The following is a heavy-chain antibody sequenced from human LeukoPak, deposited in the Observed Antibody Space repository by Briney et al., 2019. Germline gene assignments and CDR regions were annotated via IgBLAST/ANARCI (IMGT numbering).Heavy chain of an antibody. CDR2: IYSSGST. CDR1: GGSIGSYY. Sequence: SETLSLTCTVSGGSIGSYYWSWIRQPPGKGLEWIGYIYSSGSTNYNPSLKSRVTISLDMSKNQFSLKRSFVTDGDTAVYYCARGVAAPGTGGLSWFDPWGQGTLVTVSS. V-gene: IGHV4-59*01. D-gene: IGHD6-13*01. CDR3: ARGVAAPGTGGLSWFDP. J-gene: IGHJ5*02.